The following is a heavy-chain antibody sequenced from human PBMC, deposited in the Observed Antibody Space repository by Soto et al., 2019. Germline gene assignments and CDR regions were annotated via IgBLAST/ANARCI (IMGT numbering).Heavy chain of an antibody. J-gene: IGHJ4*02. CDR2: IYYSGST. Sequence: QVQLQESGPGLVKPSETLSLTCTVSGGSISSYYWSWIRQPPGKGLEWIGYIYYSGSTKYNPSLQSRVTISVDTSKNQFSLKLSSVTAADTAVYYCARRYGDSFDYWGQGTLVTVSS. V-gene: IGHV4-59*08. CDR1: GGSISSYY. CDR3: ARRYGDSFDY. D-gene: IGHD4-17*01.